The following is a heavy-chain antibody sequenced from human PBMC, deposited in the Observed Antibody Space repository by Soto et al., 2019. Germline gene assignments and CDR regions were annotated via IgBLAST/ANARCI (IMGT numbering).Heavy chain of an antibody. V-gene: IGHV4-4*07. CDR3: ARDTDTVMVTGLDY. D-gene: IGHD5-18*01. CDR2: IYTSGST. CDR1: GGSIRSYY. J-gene: IGHJ4*02. Sequence: KSSETLSLTCTVSGGSIRSYYWSWIRQPAGKGLEWIGRIYTSGSTNYNPSLKSRLTMSVDTSKNQFSLKLSSVTAADTAVYYCARDTDTVMVTGLDYWGQGTLVTVSS.